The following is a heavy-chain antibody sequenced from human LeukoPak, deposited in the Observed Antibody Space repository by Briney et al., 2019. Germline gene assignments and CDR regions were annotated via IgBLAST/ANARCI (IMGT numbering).Heavy chain of an antibody. CDR1: GFTFSSYS. Sequence: GGSLRLSCAASGFTFSSYSMNWVRQAPGKGLEWVSSISSSSSYIYYADSVKGRFTISRDNAKNSLYLQMNSLRVEDTAVYYCARDGPWNSPTSGWFDPWGQGTLVTVSS. D-gene: IGHD1-1*01. J-gene: IGHJ5*02. CDR2: ISSSSSYI. V-gene: IGHV3-21*01. CDR3: ARDGPWNSPTSGWFDP.